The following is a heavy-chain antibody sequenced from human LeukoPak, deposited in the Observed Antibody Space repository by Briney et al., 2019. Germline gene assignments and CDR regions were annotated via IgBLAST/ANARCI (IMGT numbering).Heavy chain of an antibody. J-gene: IGHJ6*03. V-gene: IGHV4-34*01. Sequence: SETLSLTCAVFGGSLSDYFWSWIRQPPGKGLEWIGEIDHSGGTNYNPSLKSRVTMSVDTSKDQFSLKLTSVTAADAAVYYCARMRGGGIGYSNYMDVWGKGTTVIVSS. CDR3: ARMRGGGIGYSNYMDV. CDR1: GGSLSDYF. CDR2: IDHSGGT. D-gene: IGHD2-15*01.